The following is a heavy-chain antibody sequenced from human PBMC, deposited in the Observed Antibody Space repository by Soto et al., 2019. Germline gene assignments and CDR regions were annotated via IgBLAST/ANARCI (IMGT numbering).Heavy chain of an antibody. CDR2: IYHSGSA. CDR1: SSSISGVFY. D-gene: IGHD3-3*01. CDR3: ARVTIFEYWFDP. V-gene: IGHV4-38-2*01. Sequence: SETLSLTCAVSSSSISGVFYWAWIRQPPGKGQEGIGNIYHSGSAHYNQSLKSRATMSVDTSTNNFSLRLTSVTAADTAVYYRARVTIFEYWFDPWGQGILVTVS. J-gene: IGHJ5*02.